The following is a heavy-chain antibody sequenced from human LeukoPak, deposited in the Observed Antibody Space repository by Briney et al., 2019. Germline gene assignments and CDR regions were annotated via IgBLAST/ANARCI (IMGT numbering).Heavy chain of an antibody. D-gene: IGHD1-14*01. J-gene: IGHJ6*02. CDR3: AKGYEGYYYHYGLDV. Sequence: PSETLSLTCTVSGGSISSSSYYWGWIRQPPGKGLEWIGSIYYSGSTYYNPSLKSRVTISVDTSKNQFSLKLSSVTAADTAVYYCAKGYEGYYYHYGLDVWGQGTTVTVS. V-gene: IGHV4-39*07. CDR1: GGSISSSSYY. CDR2: IYYSGST.